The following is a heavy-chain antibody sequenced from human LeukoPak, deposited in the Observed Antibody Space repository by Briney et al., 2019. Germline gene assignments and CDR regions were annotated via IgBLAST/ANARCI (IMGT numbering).Heavy chain of an antibody. CDR1: GGSFSGYY. V-gene: IGHV4-34*01. Sequence: SETLSLTCAVYGGSFSGYYWSWIRQPPGKGLEWIGEINHSGSTNYNPSLKSRVTISVDTSKHQFSLKLSSVTAADTAVYYCARKFPKYYDFWSGYYSGGGHDYWGQGTLVTVSS. CDR3: ARKFPKYYDFWSGYYSGGGHDY. J-gene: IGHJ4*02. CDR2: INHSGST. D-gene: IGHD3-3*01.